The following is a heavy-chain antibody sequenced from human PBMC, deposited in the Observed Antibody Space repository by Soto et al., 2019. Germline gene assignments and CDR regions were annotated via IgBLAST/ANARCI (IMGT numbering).Heavy chain of an antibody. Sequence: PGGSLRLSCAASGFTFSSYAMSWVRQAPGKGLEWVSAISGSGGSTYYADSVKGRFTISRDNSKNTLYLQMNSLRAEDTAVYYCAKERHYYDSSGIRSVGYWGQGTLVTVSS. CDR1: GFTFSSYA. V-gene: IGHV3-23*01. CDR3: AKERHYYDSSGIRSVGY. CDR2: ISGSGGST. J-gene: IGHJ4*02. D-gene: IGHD3-22*01.